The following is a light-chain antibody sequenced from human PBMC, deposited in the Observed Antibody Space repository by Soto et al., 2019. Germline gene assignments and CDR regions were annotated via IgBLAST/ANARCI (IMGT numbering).Light chain of an antibody. CDR1: SSDVGAYDY. V-gene: IGLV2-14*01. CDR2: DVA. Sequence: QSALTQPASVSGSPGHSIAISCTGTSSDVGAYDYVSWYQQYPGKAPKLIIYDVANRPSGVSDRFSGSKSGNTASLTISGLHTEDEADYHCTSYTSSSTLVFGGGTQLTVL. CDR3: TSYTSSSTLV. J-gene: IGLJ2*01.